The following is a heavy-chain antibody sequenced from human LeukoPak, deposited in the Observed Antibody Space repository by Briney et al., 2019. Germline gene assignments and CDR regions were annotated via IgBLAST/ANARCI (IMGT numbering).Heavy chain of an antibody. CDR2: IYYSGST. V-gene: IGHV4-61*01. CDR1: GGSVSSGSYY. Sequence: SEALSLTCTVSGGSVSSGSYYWSWIRQPPGKGLEWIGYIYYSGSTNYNPSLKSRVTISVDTSKNQFSLKLSSVTAADTAVYYCARAAAMVYFDYWGQGTLVTVSS. CDR3: ARAAAMVYFDY. J-gene: IGHJ4*02. D-gene: IGHD5-18*01.